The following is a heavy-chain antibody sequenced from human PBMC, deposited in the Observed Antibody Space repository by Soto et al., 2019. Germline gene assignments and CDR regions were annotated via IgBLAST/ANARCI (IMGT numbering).Heavy chain of an antibody. CDR2: IIPIFGTA. CDR3: ASLVNGVVLVPAARDYGMDV. D-gene: IGHD2-2*01. CDR1: GGTFSSYA. Sequence: QVQLVQSGAEVKKPGSSVKVSCKASGGTFSSYAISWVRQAPGQGLEWMGGIIPIFGTANYAQKFQGRVRITADESTSTAEMELSSLRSEDTAVYYCASLVNGVVLVPAARDYGMDVWGQGTTVTVSS. J-gene: IGHJ6*02. V-gene: IGHV1-69*12.